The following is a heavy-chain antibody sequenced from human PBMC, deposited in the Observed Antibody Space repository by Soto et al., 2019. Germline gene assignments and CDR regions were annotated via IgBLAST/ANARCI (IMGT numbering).Heavy chain of an antibody. D-gene: IGHD3-22*01. CDR2: IYYSGST. CDR1: GGSISSGGYY. Sequence: QVQLQESGPGLVKPSQTLSLTCTVSGGSISSGGYYWSWIRQHPGKGLEWIGYIYYSGSTYYNPSLKRRFTIAVDTSKNQFSLKLSSVTAADTAVYYCASGNYYYDSSGYYRGAFDIWGQGTMVTVSS. V-gene: IGHV4-31*03. CDR3: ASGNYYYDSSGYYRGAFDI. J-gene: IGHJ3*02.